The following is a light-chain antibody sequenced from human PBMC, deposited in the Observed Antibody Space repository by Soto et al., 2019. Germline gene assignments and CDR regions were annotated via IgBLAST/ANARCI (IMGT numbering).Light chain of an antibody. Sequence: QSVLTQPPSASGTPGQRVTISCSGASSNIGGNSVNWYRQLPGTPPTLLIYSNDRRPSGVPDRLSASKSGTSASLAISGLQSEDEADYYCAAWDDTLNGVVFGVGTKVTVL. CDR2: SND. V-gene: IGLV1-44*01. J-gene: IGLJ2*01. CDR3: AAWDDTLNGVV. CDR1: SSNIGGNS.